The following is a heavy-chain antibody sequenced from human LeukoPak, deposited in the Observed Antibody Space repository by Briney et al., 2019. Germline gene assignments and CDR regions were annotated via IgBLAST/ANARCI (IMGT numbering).Heavy chain of an antibody. CDR1: GYTFTSYA. J-gene: IGHJ6*02. Sequence: GASVKVSCKASGYTFTSYAMNWVRQAPGQGLEWMGWINTNTGNPTYAQGFTGRFVFSLDTSVSTAYLQISSLKAEDTAVYYCARCSSSWYYYYGMDVWGQGTTVTVSS. V-gene: IGHV7-4-1*02. CDR3: ARCSSSWYYYYGMDV. D-gene: IGHD6-13*01. CDR2: INTNTGNP.